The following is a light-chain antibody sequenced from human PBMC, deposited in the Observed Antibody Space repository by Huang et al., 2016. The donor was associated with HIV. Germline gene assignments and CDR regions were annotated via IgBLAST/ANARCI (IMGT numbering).Light chain of an antibody. Sequence: EVVLTQSPGTLSLSPGKRVALSCRGSETIASNYLAWYRQSPGQAPRLLIYGASNRATDTPARFSGSGSGTDFTLTITKLEPEDSAVYYCQQYGTSPLTFGQGTRVEIK. CDR1: ETIASNY. CDR3: QQYGTSPLT. V-gene: IGKV3-20*01. CDR2: GAS. J-gene: IGKJ1*01.